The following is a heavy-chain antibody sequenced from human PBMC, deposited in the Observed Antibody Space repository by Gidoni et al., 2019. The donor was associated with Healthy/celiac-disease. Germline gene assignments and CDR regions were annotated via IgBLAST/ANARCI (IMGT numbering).Heavy chain of an antibody. D-gene: IGHD3-10*01. CDR2: INPNSGGT. Sequence: QVQLVQSGAEVKKPGASVKVSCKASGYPSTGYYMHWVRQAPGQGLEWMGWINPNSGGTNYAQKFQGRVTMTRDTSISTAYMELSRLRSDDTAVYYCARIYYYGSGSRDYYGMDVWGQGTTVTVSS. CDR1: GYPSTGYY. J-gene: IGHJ6*02. CDR3: ARIYYYGSGSRDYYGMDV. V-gene: IGHV1-2*02.